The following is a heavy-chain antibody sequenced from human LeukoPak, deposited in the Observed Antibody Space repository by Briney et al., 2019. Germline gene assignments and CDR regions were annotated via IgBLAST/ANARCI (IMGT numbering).Heavy chain of an antibody. D-gene: IGHD2-2*01. Sequence: ASVKVSCKASGSTFTSYGISWVRQAPGQGLEWMGWISAYNGDTNYAHSLQGRVTMTTDTSTSTAYMELRSLRSDDTAVYYCARMEQLLLDSWLDPWGQGTLVTVSS. CDR2: ISAYNGDT. CDR3: ARMEQLLLDSWLDP. V-gene: IGHV1-18*01. CDR1: GSTFTSYG. J-gene: IGHJ5*02.